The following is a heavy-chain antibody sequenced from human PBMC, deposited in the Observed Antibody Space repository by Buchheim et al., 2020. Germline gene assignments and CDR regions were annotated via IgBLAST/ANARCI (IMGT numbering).Heavy chain of an antibody. J-gene: IGHJ4*02. CDR2: ISYDGSNK. CDR1: GFTFSSYG. Sequence: QVQLVESGGGVVQPGRSLRLSCAASGFTFSSYGMHWVRQAPGKGLEWVAVISYDGSNKYYVDSVKGRFTISRDNSKNTLYLQMNSLRAEDTAVYYCAKDKVNYYYDSTPTLTYYFDYWGQGTL. CDR3: AKDKVNYYYDSTPTLTYYFDY. V-gene: IGHV3-30*18. D-gene: IGHD3-10*01.